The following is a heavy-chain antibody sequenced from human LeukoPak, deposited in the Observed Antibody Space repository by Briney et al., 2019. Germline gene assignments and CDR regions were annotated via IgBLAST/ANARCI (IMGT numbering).Heavy chain of an antibody. CDR3: ARIYSSSRRGFKVGYYYMDV. J-gene: IGHJ6*03. V-gene: IGHV3-74*01. CDR1: GFTFSSYW. CDR2: INSDGSST. D-gene: IGHD6-13*01. Sequence: GGSLRLSCAASGFTFSSYWMHWVRQAPGKGLVWVSRINSDGSSTSYADSVKGRFTISRDNAKNTLYLQMNSLRAEDTAVYHCARIYSSSRRGFKVGYYYMDVWGKGTTVTVSS.